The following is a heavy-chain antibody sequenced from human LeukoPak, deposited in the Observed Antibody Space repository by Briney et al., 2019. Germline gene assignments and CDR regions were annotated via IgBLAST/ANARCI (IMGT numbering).Heavy chain of an antibody. CDR3: ARIAVAAPGSGAFDI. CDR2: IYYSGST. Sequence: PSETLSLTCTVSGGSISSSSYYWGWIRQPPGKGLEWIGSIYYSGSTYYNPSLKSRVTISVDTSKNQFSLKLSSVTAADTAVYYSARIAVAAPGSGAFDIWGQGTMVTVSS. CDR1: GGSISSSSYY. V-gene: IGHV4-39*07. D-gene: IGHD6-19*01. J-gene: IGHJ3*02.